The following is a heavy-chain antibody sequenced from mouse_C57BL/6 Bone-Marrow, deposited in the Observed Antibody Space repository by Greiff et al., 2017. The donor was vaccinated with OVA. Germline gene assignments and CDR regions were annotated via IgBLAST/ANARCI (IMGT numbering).Heavy chain of an antibody. V-gene: IGHV1-63*01. CDR2: IYPGGGYT. CDR1: GYPFTNYW. D-gene: IGHD2-4*01. CDR3: AVDYDRYFDV. Sequence: VQLQQSGAELVRPGTSVKMSCKASGYPFTNYWIGWAKQRPGHGLEWIGDIYPGGGYTNYNEKFKGKATLTADKSSSTAYMQFSSLTSEDSAIYYCAVDYDRYFDVWGTGTTVTVSS. J-gene: IGHJ1*03.